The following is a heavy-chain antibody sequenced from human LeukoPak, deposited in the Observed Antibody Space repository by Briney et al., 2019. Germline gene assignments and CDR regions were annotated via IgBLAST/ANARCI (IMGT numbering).Heavy chain of an antibody. CDR1: GYTFTSYY. Sequence: ASVKVSCKASGYTFTSYYMHWVRQAPGQGLEWMGIINPSGGSTSYAQKFQGRVTMTRDTSTSTVYMELSSLRSEDTAVYYCAKGEGALHSGIKKYFDYWGQGTLVTVSS. V-gene: IGHV1-46*01. J-gene: IGHJ4*02. CDR2: INPSGGST. CDR3: AKGEGALHSGIKKYFDY. D-gene: IGHD1-26*01.